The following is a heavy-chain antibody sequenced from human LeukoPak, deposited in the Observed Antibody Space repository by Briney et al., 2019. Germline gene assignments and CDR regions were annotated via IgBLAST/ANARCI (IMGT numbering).Heavy chain of an antibody. Sequence: GGSLRLSCAASGLIFRGSWMNWVRQAPGKGLEWVANMNQNGGEKYYVDSVKGRFTISRDNAKNSLYLQMNSLRAEDTAVYYCARVGSTSQGAEDYWGQGTLVTVSS. CDR2: MNQNGGEK. V-gene: IGHV3-7*03. CDR1: GLIFRGSW. D-gene: IGHD6-6*01. CDR3: ARVGSTSQGAEDY. J-gene: IGHJ4*02.